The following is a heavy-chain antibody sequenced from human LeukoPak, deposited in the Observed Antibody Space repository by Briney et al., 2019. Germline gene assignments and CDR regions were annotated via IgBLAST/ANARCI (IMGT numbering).Heavy chain of an antibody. CDR2: FDPEDGET. Sequence: ASVKVSCKVSGYTLTELSMHWVRQAPGKGLEWMGGFDPEDGETIYAQKFQGRVTITRNTSISTAYMELSSLRSEDTAVYYCARGPVPNDSSGYYYVADWFDPWGQGTLVTVSS. V-gene: IGHV1-24*01. CDR3: ARGPVPNDSSGYYYVADWFDP. D-gene: IGHD3-22*01. CDR1: GYTLTELS. J-gene: IGHJ5*02.